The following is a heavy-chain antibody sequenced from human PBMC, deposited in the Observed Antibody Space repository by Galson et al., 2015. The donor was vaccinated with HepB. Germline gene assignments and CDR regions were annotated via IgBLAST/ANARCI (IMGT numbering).Heavy chain of an antibody. CDR2: IDPHSGGT. V-gene: IGHV1-2*02. Sequence: SVKVSCKASGYTFTDYYIHWVRHAPGQGLEWMGWIDPHSGGTKFAQKFQGRVTMTRDTSISTVYMDLRRLGSDDTAVYYCARHHWHGMDVWGQGTMVTVSS. CDR3: ARHHWHGMDV. J-gene: IGHJ6*02. D-gene: IGHD1-1*01. CDR1: GYTFTDYY.